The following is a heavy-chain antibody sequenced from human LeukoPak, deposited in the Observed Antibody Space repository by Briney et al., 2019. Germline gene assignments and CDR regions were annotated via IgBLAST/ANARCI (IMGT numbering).Heavy chain of an antibody. Sequence: GGSLRLSCAASGFTFSSYGMHWVRQAPGKGLEWWTVISYDGSNKYYTDSVKVRFTIYRDNYKNTLYLQMNSLRAEETAVYYCAKPPTAKYCSSTSCSYFDYWGQGTLVTVSS. CDR1: GFTFSSYG. V-gene: IGHV3-30*18. D-gene: IGHD2-2*01. CDR3: AKPPTAKYCSSTSCSYFDY. J-gene: IGHJ4*02. CDR2: ISYDGSNK.